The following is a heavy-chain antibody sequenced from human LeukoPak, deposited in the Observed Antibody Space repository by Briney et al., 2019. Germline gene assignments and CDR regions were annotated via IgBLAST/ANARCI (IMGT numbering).Heavy chain of an antibody. V-gene: IGHV4-59*01. D-gene: IGHD3-10*01. CDR2: IYYSGST. CDR1: GGSISSYY. Sequence: PSETLSLTCTVSGGSISSYYWSWIRQPPGKGLEWIGYIYYSGSTNYNPSLKSRVTISVDTSKNQFSLKLSSVTAADTAVYYCARGPIEITMVRGVSGWFDPWGQGTLVTVSS. CDR3: ARGPIEITMVRGVSGWFDP. J-gene: IGHJ5*02.